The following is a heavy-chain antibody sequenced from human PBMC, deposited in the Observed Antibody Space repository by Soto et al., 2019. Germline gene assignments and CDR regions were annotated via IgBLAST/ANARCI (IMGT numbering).Heavy chain of an antibody. CDR2: IDPSDSYT. V-gene: IGHV5-10-1*01. CDR1: GYSFTSYW. CDR3: ATHAGATWYYGMDV. J-gene: IGHJ6*02. Sequence: LKISCQGSGYSFTSYWISWVRQMPGKGLEWMGRIDPSDSYTNYSPSFQGHVTISADKSISTAYLQWSSLKASDTAMYYCATHAGATWYYGMDVWGQGTTVTVSS. D-gene: IGHD1-26*01.